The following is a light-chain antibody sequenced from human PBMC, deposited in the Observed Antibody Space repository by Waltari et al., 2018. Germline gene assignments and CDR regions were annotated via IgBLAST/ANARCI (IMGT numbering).Light chain of an antibody. CDR3: QQYNSYALLT. CDR2: KAS. V-gene: IGKV1-5*03. J-gene: IGKJ4*01. Sequence: DIQMTQSPSTLSASVGDRVIITCRASQSISKWLAWYQQKPGKAPNLLIYKASTLESGVPPRFSGIGSGTDVTLTSSSLKPNDFATYYCQQYNSYALLTFGGGTKIEIK. CDR1: QSISKW.